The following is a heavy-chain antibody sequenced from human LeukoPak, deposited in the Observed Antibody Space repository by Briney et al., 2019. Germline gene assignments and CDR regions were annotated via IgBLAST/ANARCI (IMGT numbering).Heavy chain of an antibody. CDR1: GFTFCSYW. J-gene: IGHJ5*02. CDR2: IKQDESEK. CDR3: ARASHLTLGDHTRPMNGFDP. Sequence: GGSLSLSCAASGFTFCSYWMSWVRQAPGQGLEWVANIKQDESEKHYVDSVKGRFTISRENVENSLSLQMNSLMAEDTAVYYCARASHLTLGDHTRPMNGFDPWGQGTLVAVSS. D-gene: IGHD3-10*01. V-gene: IGHV3-7*01.